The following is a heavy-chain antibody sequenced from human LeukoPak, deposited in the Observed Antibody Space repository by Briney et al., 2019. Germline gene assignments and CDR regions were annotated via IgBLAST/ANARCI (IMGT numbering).Heavy chain of an antibody. CDR1: GYTFTSYA. D-gene: IGHD5-18*01. Sequence: ASVTVSCKASGYTFTSYAMNWVRQAPGQGLEWMGWINTNTGNPTYAQGFTGRFVFSLDTSVSTAYLQIRSLKAEDTAVYYCARSLSGGYSYGVFDYWGQGTLVTVSS. J-gene: IGHJ4*02. V-gene: IGHV7-4-1*01. CDR2: INTNTGNP. CDR3: ARSLSGGYSYGVFDY.